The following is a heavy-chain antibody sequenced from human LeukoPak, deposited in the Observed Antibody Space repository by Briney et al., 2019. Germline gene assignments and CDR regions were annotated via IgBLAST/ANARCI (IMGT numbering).Heavy chain of an antibody. V-gene: IGHV3-11*04. CDR3: ARLAAAGTGDAFDI. CDR2: ISSSGSTI. D-gene: IGHD6-13*01. Sequence: PGGSLRLSCAASGFTFSDYYMSWLRQAPGKGLEWVSYISSSGSTIYYADSVKGRFTISRVNAKNSLYLQMNSLRAEDTAVYYCARLAAAGTGDAFDIWGQGTMVTVSS. CDR1: GFTFSDYY. J-gene: IGHJ3*02.